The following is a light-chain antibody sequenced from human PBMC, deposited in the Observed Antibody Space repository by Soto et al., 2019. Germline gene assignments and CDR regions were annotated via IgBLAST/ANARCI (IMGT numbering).Light chain of an antibody. CDR2: DAS. CDR1: QNVGNN. V-gene: IGKV3-11*01. Sequence: EIVMTQSPGTLSLSPGERATLSCRASQNVGNNLVWYQQKPGQAPRLLIYDASTRASGIPARFSGSGSGTDFTLTISSLDPEDFAVYYCQQRSNWPPVTFGGGTKVDIK. CDR3: QQRSNWPPVT. J-gene: IGKJ4*01.